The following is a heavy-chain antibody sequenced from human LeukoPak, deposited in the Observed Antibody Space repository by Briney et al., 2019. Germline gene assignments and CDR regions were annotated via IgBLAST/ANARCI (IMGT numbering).Heavy chain of an antibody. D-gene: IGHD1-26*01. CDR3: AKDGAGYYYYGMDV. J-gene: IGHJ6*02. CDR1: GFTFSSYA. V-gene: IGHV3-30*18. Sequence: GGSLRLSCAASGFTFSSYAMSWVRQAPGKGLEWVAVISYDGSNKYYADSVKGRFTISRDNSKNTLYLQMNSLRAEDTAVYYCAKDGAGYYYYGMDVWGQGTTVTVSS. CDR2: ISYDGSNK.